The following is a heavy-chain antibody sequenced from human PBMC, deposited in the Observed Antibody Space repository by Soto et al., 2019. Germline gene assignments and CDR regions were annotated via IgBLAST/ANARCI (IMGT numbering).Heavy chain of an antibody. Sequence: QITLKESGPTLVKPTQTLTLTCTFSGFSRTTTGVGVGWIRQPPEKALEWLALIYWDDDKRYSPSLKSRLTISKDTSKNQVVLTMTNMDPVDTATYYCAHIMITFGGIMRKDAFDIWGQGTVVTVSS. D-gene: IGHD3-16*01. CDR3: AHIMITFGGIMRKDAFDI. J-gene: IGHJ3*02. V-gene: IGHV2-5*02. CDR2: IYWDDDK. CDR1: GFSRTTTGVG.